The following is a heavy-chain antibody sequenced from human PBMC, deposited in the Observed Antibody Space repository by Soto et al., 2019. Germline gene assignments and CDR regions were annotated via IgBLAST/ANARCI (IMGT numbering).Heavy chain of an antibody. CDR3: ARLPSTVTMGYYGMDV. J-gene: IGHJ6*02. Sequence: GESLKISCKVSGYSFTSYRISWLRQMPGKGLEWMGRIDPSDSYTNYSPSFQGHVTISADKSISTAYLQWSSLKASDTAMYYCARLPSTVTMGYYGMDVWGQGTTVTVSS. CDR1: GYSFTSYR. V-gene: IGHV5-10-1*01. CDR2: IDPSDSYT. D-gene: IGHD4-17*01.